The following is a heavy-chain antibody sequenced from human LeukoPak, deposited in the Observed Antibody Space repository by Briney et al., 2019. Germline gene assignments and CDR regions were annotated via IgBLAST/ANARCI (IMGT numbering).Heavy chain of an antibody. CDR2: MNPNSGNT. CDR3: ARGDPETYYFDY. Sequence: ASVKVSCKASGYTFTGYDINWVRQATGQGLEWMGWMNPNSGNTGYAQKFQGRVTMTRNTSISTAYMELSSLRSEDTAVYYCARGDPETYYFDYWGQGTLVTVSS. J-gene: IGHJ4*02. CDR1: GYTFTGYD. D-gene: IGHD1-14*01. V-gene: IGHV1-8*01.